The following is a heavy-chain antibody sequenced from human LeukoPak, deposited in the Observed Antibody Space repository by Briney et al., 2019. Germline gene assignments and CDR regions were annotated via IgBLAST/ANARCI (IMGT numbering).Heavy chain of an antibody. J-gene: IGHJ4*02. CDR1: GGSISSYY. CDR3: ARGYDILTGYQKGFDY. V-gene: IGHV4-4*07. CDR2: IYTSGST. Sequence: PSETLSLTCTVSGGSISSYYWSWIRQPAGKGLEWIGRIYTSGSTNYNPSLESRVTMSVDTSKNQFSLKLSSVTAADTAVYYCARGYDILTGYQKGFDYWGQGTLATVSS. D-gene: IGHD3-9*01.